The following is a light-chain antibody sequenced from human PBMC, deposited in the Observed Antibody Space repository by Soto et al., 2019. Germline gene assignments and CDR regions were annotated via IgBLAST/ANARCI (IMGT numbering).Light chain of an antibody. Sequence: EIVLTQSPGTLSLSPGDRVTLSCRASQSISINLAWYQHKPGQAPRLLIHGASTRATVVPARISGSGSGTEFTLTISSLQSEDFAVYYCQQFRNWPWTFGQGTKVDNK. CDR2: GAS. J-gene: IGKJ1*01. V-gene: IGKV3D-15*01. CDR3: QQFRNWPWT. CDR1: QSISIN.